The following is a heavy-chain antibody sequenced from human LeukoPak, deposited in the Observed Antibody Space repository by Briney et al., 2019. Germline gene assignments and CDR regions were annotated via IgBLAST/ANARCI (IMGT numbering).Heavy chain of an antibody. CDR3: ARAGGYSSSHFDY. D-gene: IGHD6-13*01. J-gene: IGHJ4*02. Sequence: SETLSLTCTVSGGSISSYYWSWIRQPPGKGLEWIGYIYYSGSTNYNPSPKSRVTISVDTSKNQFSLKLSSVTAADTAVYYCARAGGYSSSHFDYWGQGTLDTVSS. CDR1: GGSISSYY. V-gene: IGHV4-59*01. CDR2: IYYSGST.